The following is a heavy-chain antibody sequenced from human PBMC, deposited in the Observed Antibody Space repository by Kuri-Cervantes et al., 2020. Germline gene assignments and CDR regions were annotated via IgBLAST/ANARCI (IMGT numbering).Heavy chain of an antibody. J-gene: IGHJ4*02. CDR1: GRSISSYS. V-gene: IGHV4-59*12. CDR3: AREGEVGATTGSYFDY. D-gene: IGHD1-26*01. CDR2: IYYGGST. Sequence: SETLSLTSTVSGRSISSYSWSWIRQPPGKGLEWIGYIYYGGSTTDTPSLKGRVTISVDTSKNQFSLKLSSVNAADTAVYYCAREGEVGATTGSYFDYWGQGTLVTVSS.